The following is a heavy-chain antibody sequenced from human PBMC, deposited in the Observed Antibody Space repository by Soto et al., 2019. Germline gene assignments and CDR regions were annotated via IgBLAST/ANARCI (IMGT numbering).Heavy chain of an antibody. Sequence: QVQLVESRGGVVQPGGSLRLSCAASGFTFSASVMHWVRQAPGKGLEWMAIISYGGNNKYYADSVKGRFTISRDIFESTLYLQMNSLRAEDTAVYYCAREEFKDGRGHFDYWGQGTLVSVSS. CDR1: GFTFSASV. D-gene: IGHD3-22*01. CDR2: ISYGGNNK. V-gene: IGHV3-30-3*01. CDR3: AREEFKDGRGHFDY. J-gene: IGHJ4*02.